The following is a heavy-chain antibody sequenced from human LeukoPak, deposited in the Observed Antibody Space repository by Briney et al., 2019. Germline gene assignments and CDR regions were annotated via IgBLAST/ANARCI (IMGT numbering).Heavy chain of an antibody. CDR2: ICPGGTIR. CDR3: VRDFRSGDF. J-gene: IGHJ4*02. V-gene: IGHV3-74*01. Sequence: GGSLTLSCAASGFHFRDSCMHWVRDIPGKGLLWVSRICPGGTIRNYADSVKGRFSISRDDARNMVFLEMHSLRVDDTAVYYCVRDFRSGDFWGQGILVTVSS. CDR1: GFHFRDSC.